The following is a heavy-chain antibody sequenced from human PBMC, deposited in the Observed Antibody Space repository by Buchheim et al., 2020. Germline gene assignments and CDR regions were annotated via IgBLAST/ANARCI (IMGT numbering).Heavy chain of an antibody. J-gene: IGHJ4*02. CDR1: GFTFTSSA. CDR3: AADPNWNYPNSNLDY. Sequence: QMQLVQSGPEVKKPGTSVKVSCKASGFTFTSSAVQWVRQARGQRLEWIGWIVVGSGNTNYAQKFQERVTITRDMSTSTAYMELSSLRSEDTAVYYCAADPNWNYPNSNLDYWGQGTL. V-gene: IGHV1-58*01. CDR2: IVVGSGNT. D-gene: IGHD1-7*01.